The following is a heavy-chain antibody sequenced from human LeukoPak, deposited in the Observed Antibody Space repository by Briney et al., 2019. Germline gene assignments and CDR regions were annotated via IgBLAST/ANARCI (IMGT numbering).Heavy chain of an antibody. D-gene: IGHD3-10*01. V-gene: IGHV3-53*05. CDR1: GFTVSSNF. J-gene: IGHJ4*02. CDR2: IDSGGST. Sequence: PGGSLRLSCAASGFTVSSNFMTWVRQAPGKGLEWVSVIDSGGSTYYADSVKGRFTISRDNSKNSPYLQMNSLRTEDTALYYCAKDISRFGESIDYWGQGTLVTVSS. CDR3: AKDISRFGESIDY.